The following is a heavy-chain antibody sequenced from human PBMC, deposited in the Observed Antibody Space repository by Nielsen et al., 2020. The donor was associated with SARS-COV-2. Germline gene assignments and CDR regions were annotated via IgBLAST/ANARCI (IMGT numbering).Heavy chain of an antibody. CDR3: ARDTSGSYYVSWFDP. D-gene: IGHD1-26*01. V-gene: IGHV3-30*03. CDR2: ISYEGSKQ. Sequence: GGSLRLSCAASGFSFNNYGMHWVRQAPGKGLEWVAYISYEGSKQFYGDSVKGRFTISRDFSKSTLYLQMNSLRAEDTAVYYCARDTSGSYYVSWFDPWGQGTLVTVSS. J-gene: IGHJ5*02. CDR1: GFSFNNYG.